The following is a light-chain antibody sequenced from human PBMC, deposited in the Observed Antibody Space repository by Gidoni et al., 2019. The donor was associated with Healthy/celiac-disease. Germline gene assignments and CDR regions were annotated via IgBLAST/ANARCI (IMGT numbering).Light chain of an antibody. Sequence: QSVLTQPPSASGTPGQRVTISCSGRSSNIGSNTVNWYQQHPGTAPKLLIYSNNQRPSGVPDRFSGSKSGTSASLAISGLQSDDEADYYCAAWDDSLNGWVFGGGTKLTVL. V-gene: IGLV1-44*01. CDR1: SSNIGSNT. CDR3: AAWDDSLNGWV. J-gene: IGLJ3*02. CDR2: SNN.